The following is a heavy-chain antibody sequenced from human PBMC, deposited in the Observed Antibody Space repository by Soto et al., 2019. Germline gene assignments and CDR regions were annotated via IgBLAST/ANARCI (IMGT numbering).Heavy chain of an antibody. Sequence: PSETLSLTCAVYGGSFSGYYWSWIRQPPGKGLEWIGELNHSGSTNYNPSLKSRVTISVDTSKNQFSLKLSSVTAAEKAVYYCARGHVSSRTTFFTYYYYYGMDVWGQGTTVTVSS. CDR3: ARGHVSSRTTFFTYYYYYGMDV. J-gene: IGHJ6*02. CDR1: GGSFSGYY. D-gene: IGHD3-16*01. CDR2: LNHSGST. V-gene: IGHV4-34*01.